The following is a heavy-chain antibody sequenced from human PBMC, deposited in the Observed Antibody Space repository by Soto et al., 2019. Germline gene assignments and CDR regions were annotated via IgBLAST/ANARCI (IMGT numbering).Heavy chain of an antibody. Sequence: DVQLLESGGGLVQPEGSLRLSCAASGFTFSSYAMGWVRQGPGKGLEWVAVVSIGGSTHYADSGRGRFTISRDNSKTTLTLQINTLTAEDTAVYFCAKRRGAGGHFDYWGQGALVTVSS. CDR1: GFTFSSYA. CDR3: AKRRGAGGHFDY. V-gene: IGHV3-23*01. CDR2: VSIGGST. J-gene: IGHJ4*02. D-gene: IGHD2-15*01.